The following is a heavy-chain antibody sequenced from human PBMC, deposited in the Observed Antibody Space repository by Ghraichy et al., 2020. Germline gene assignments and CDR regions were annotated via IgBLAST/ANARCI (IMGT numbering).Heavy chain of an antibody. CDR3: ARERKPYYYDSSGYYSGDAFDI. Sequence: GSLRLSCTVSGGSISSYYWSWIRQPPGKGLEWIGYIYYSGSTNYNPSLKSRVTISVDTSKNQFSLKLSSVTAADTAVYYCARERKPYYYDSSGYYSGDAFDIWGQGTMVTVSS. CDR1: GGSISSYY. V-gene: IGHV4-59*01. J-gene: IGHJ3*02. D-gene: IGHD3-22*01. CDR2: IYYSGST.